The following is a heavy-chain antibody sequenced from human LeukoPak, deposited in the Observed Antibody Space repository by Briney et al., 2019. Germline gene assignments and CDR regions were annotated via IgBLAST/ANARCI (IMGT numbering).Heavy chain of an antibody. V-gene: IGHV4-4*07. D-gene: IGHD5/OR15-5a*01. CDR1: GGSISDYY. J-gene: IGHJ4*02. Sequence: PSETLSLTCTVSGGSISDYYWSWIRQPAGKGLEWIGRIYTSGSTNYNPSLKSRVTMSVDTSKNQFSLKLSSVTAADTAVYYCARDRHGLSVSDYFDYWGQGTLVTVSS. CDR3: ARDRHGLSVSDYFDY. CDR2: IYTSGST.